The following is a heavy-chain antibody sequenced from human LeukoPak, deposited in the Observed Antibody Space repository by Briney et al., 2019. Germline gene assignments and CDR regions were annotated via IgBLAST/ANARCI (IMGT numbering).Heavy chain of an antibody. CDR2: IYYSGST. V-gene: IGHV4-59*01. D-gene: IGHD3-16*02. Sequence: SETLSLTCTVSGGSFSTYYWSWIRQPPGKGLEWIGYIYYSGSTDYNPSLKSRVTMSVDTSKNQFSLKLSSVTAADTAVYYCARAVISFGGVIAKGFDCWGQGTLVTVSS. CDR1: GGSFSTYY. CDR3: ARAVISFGGVIAKGFDC. J-gene: IGHJ4*02.